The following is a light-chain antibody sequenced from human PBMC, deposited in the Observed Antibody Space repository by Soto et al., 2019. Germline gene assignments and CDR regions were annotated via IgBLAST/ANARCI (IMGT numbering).Light chain of an antibody. CDR1: QSISTS. CDR2: SAS. CDR3: QQSYTAPFT. J-gene: IGKJ3*01. Sequence: DFQMTQSPSSLSASVGDRVSITCRASQSISTSLNWYQQKPGKAPKLLIYSASTLQGGGPSRFSGSGSGTDFTLTISSLQPEDFATYYCQQSYTAPFTFGPGTKVDIK. V-gene: IGKV1-39*01.